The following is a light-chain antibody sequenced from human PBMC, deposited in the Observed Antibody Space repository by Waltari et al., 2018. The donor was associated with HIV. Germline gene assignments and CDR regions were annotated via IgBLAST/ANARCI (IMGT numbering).Light chain of an antibody. CDR3: VSWDSSLRRVL. Sequence: QSVLTQPPSLSAAPGQKVSITCSGSSPNMGVNYVSWYQQFPRTAPKLLIYANNERPSGIPVRFSGSKSGTSATLDITGLRTGAEAYYYCVSWDSSLRRVLFGGGTKLTVL. CDR1: SPNMGVNY. J-gene: IGLJ2*01. CDR2: ANN. V-gene: IGLV1-51*01.